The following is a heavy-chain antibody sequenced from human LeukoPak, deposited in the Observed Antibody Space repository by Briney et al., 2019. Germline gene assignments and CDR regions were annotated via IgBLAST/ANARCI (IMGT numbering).Heavy chain of an antibody. CDR2: IYHSGST. J-gene: IGHJ4*02. V-gene: IGHV4-38-2*02. CDR1: GYSISSGYY. CDR3: ARIEAVTRGYNHAYYFDY. Sequence: PSETLSLTCTVSGYSISSGYYGGWIRQPPGEGLGGIGSIYHSGSTYYNPSLKSRVTISVDTSKNQFSLKLSSVTAADTAVYYCARIEAVTRGYNHAYYFDYWGQGTLVTVSS. D-gene: IGHD5-18*01.